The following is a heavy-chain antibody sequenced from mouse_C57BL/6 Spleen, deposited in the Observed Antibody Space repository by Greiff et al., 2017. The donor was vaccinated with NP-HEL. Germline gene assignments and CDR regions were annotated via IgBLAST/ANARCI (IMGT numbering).Heavy chain of an antibody. V-gene: IGHV8-12*01. D-gene: IGHD4-1*01. CDR3: ARREDNWPDWYFDV. J-gene: IGHJ1*03. CDR2: IYWDDDK. Sequence: QVTLKESGPGILQSSQTLSLTCSFSGFSLSTSGMGVSWIRQPSGKGLEWLAHIYWDDDKRYNPSLKSRLTISKDTSRNQVFLKITSVDTADTATYYCARREDNWPDWYFDVWGTGTTVTVSS. CDR1: GFSLSTSGMG.